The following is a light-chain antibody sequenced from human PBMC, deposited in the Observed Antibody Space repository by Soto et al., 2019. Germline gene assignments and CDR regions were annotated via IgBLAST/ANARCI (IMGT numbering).Light chain of an antibody. Sequence: QSALTQPASVFGSPGQSITISCTGSNSDIGAYNYVSWYQQHPGKAPKLIIHGVTNRPSGVSHRFSGSKSDYTASLTISGLQAEDEGDYYCSSYTTAYFYVFGTGTKVTVL. V-gene: IGLV2-14*01. CDR2: GVT. CDR3: SSYTTAYFYV. CDR1: NSDIGAYNY. J-gene: IGLJ1*01.